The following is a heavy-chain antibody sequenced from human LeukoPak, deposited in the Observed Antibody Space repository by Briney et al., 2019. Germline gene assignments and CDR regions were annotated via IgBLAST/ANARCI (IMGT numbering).Heavy chain of an antibody. J-gene: IGHJ4*02. CDR1: GGSFSGYY. Sequence: SETLSLTCAVYGGSFSGYYWSWIRQPPGKGLEWIGEINHSGSTNYNPSLKSRVTISVDTSKNQFSPKLSSVTAADTAVYYCARSPYGDYSYYFDYWGQGTLVTVSS. CDR3: ARSPYGDYSYYFDY. CDR2: INHSGST. V-gene: IGHV4-34*01. D-gene: IGHD4-17*01.